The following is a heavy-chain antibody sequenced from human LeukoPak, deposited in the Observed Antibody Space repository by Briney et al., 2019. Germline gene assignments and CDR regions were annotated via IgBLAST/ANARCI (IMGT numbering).Heavy chain of an antibody. CDR2: IIPILGIA. CDR1: GGTFSSCA. J-gene: IGHJ5*02. V-gene: IGHV1-69*04. CDR3: AREWEPKGKDWFDP. D-gene: IGHD1-26*01. Sequence: SVMVSCKASGGTFSSCAISWVRQAPGQALEWMGRIIPILGIANYAQKFQGRVTITADKSTSTAYMELSSLRSEDTAVYYCAREWEPKGKDWFDPWGQGTLATVSS.